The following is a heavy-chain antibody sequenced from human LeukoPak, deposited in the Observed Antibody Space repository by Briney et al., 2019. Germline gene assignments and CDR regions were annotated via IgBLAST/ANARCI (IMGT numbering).Heavy chain of an antibody. CDR1: GFTFSSYW. D-gene: IGHD3-10*01. CDR2: IKSDGSTT. J-gene: IGHJ4*02. CDR3: ARDPNGSIDY. Sequence: PGGSLRLSCAASGFTFSSYWMHWVRQAPEKGLVWVSLIKSDGSTTRYADSVKGRFTISRDNAKNTLYLQMNSLRVEDTAVYYCARDPNGSIDYWGQGSLVTVSS. V-gene: IGHV3-74*01.